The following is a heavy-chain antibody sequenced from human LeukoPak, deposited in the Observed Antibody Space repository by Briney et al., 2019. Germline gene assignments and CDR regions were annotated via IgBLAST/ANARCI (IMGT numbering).Heavy chain of an antibody. CDR3: ARGWIEMPTVYFDY. D-gene: IGHD5-24*01. CDR2: ISTYNGDT. CDR1: YYTFTRYG. V-gene: IGHV1-18*01. J-gene: IGHJ4*02. Sequence: GASVKVSCKASYYTFTRYGISWVRQAPGQGLEWMGWISTYNGDTKYTQRLQGRVTMTADTSTRTAYMELRSLRSDDTAVYYCARGWIEMPTVYFDYWGQGTLVSVSS.